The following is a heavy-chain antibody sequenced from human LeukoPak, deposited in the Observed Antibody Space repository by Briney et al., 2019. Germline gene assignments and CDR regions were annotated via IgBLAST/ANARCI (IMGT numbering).Heavy chain of an antibody. CDR1: GFTFDDYT. CDR3: AKDDYYDSSGVSIDY. J-gene: IGHJ4*02. D-gene: IGHD3-22*01. V-gene: IGHV3-43*01. Sequence: GGPLRLSCAASGFTFDDYTMHWVRQAPGKGLEWVSLISWDGGSTYYADSVKGRFTISRDNSKNSLYLQMNSLRTEDTALYYCAKDDYYDSSGVSIDYWGQGTLVTVSS. CDR2: ISWDGGST.